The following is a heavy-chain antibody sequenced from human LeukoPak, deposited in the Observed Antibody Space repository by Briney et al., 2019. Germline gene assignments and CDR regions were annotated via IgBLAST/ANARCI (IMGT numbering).Heavy chain of an antibody. D-gene: IGHD6-19*01. V-gene: IGHV4-59*01. J-gene: IGHJ3*02. CDR2: IYYSGST. CDR1: GGSIRSYY. Sequence: SETLSLTCTVSGGSIRSYYWSWVRQPPGKGLEWIGYIYYSGSTNYNPSLKSRVTISVDTSKNQFSLKLSSVTAADTAVYYCARDLNSSGWFDAFDIWGQGTMVTVSS. CDR3: ARDLNSSGWFDAFDI.